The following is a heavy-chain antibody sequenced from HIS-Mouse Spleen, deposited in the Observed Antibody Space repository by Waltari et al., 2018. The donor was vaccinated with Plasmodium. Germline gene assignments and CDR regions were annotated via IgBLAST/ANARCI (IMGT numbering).Heavy chain of an antibody. J-gene: IGHJ2*01. Sequence: EVQLVESGGGLVQHGGSLRLSCAAPGFTFSSYWMSWVRQAPGKGLEWVANIKQDGSEKYYVDSVKGRFTISRDNAKNSLYLQMNSLRAEDTAVYYCASSWYWYFDLWGRGTLVTVSS. CDR1: GFTFSSYW. V-gene: IGHV3-7*01. CDR2: IKQDGSEK. CDR3: ASSWYWYFDL. D-gene: IGHD6-13*01.